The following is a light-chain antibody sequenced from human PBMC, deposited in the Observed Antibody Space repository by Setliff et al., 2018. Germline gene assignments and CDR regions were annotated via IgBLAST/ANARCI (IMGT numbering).Light chain of an antibody. CDR2: EVT. J-gene: IGLJ1*01. V-gene: IGLV2-23*02. CDR1: NSDVGSYNH. CDR3: SSYVGSSTPHV. Sequence: QSVLTQPASVSGFLGQSITISCTGTNSDVGSYNHFSWYQQHPGKAPKLMIYEVTMRPSGISNRFSGSKSGNAASLTISGLQAEDEAEYYCSSYVGSSTPHVFGTGTKV.